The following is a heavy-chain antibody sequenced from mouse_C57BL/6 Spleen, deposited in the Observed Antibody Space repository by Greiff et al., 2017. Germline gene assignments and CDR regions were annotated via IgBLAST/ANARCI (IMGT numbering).Heavy chain of an antibody. V-gene: IGHV2-5*01. CDR2: IWRGGIT. Sequence: QVQLQQSGPGLVQPSQSLSITCTVSGFSLTTYSVHWVRQSPGKGLEWLGVIWRGGITDYNAAFMSKLTITKDNSKSQVFFKMNSLQADDTAIYYCAKESYYGSSPYWYFDVWGTGTTVTVSS. J-gene: IGHJ1*03. CDR3: AKESYYGSSPYWYFDV. D-gene: IGHD1-1*01. CDR1: GFSLTTYS.